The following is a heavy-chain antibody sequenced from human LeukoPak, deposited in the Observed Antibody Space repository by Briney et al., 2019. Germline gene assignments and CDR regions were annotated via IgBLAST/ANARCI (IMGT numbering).Heavy chain of an antibody. J-gene: IGHJ4*02. CDR2: ISAYNGNT. V-gene: IGHV1-18*01. D-gene: IGHD2-2*01. Sequence: ASVKVSCKSSGYTFTNYGISWVRQAPGQGLEWMGWISAYNGNTNYAQKIQGRVTMTTDTSTNTAYMELRSLRSDDTAVYYCARDPPHLCSSTSCFGDYWGQGTQVTVSS. CDR1: GYTFTNYG. CDR3: ARDPPHLCSSTSCFGDY.